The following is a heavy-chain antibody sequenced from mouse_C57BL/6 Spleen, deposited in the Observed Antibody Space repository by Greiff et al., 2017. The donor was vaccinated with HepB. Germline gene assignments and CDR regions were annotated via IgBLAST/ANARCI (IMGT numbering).Heavy chain of an antibody. CDR2: INPYNGGT. V-gene: IGHV1-19*01. CDR1: GYTFTDYY. D-gene: IGHD1-1*01. J-gene: IGHJ1*03. Sequence: EVQLQQSGPVLVKPGASVKMSCKASGYTFTDYYMNWVKQSHGKSLEWIGVINPYNGGTSYNQKFKGKATLTVDKSSSTAYMELNSLTSEDSAVYYCARRGAKTTVGWYFDVWGTGTTVTVSS. CDR3: ARRGAKTTVGWYFDV.